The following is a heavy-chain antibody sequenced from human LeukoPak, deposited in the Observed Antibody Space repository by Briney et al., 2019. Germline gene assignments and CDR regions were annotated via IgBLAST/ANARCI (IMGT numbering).Heavy chain of an antibody. D-gene: IGHD5-12*01. V-gene: IGHV4-34*01. CDR1: GGSFSGYY. Sequence: PSETLSLTCAVYGGSFSGYYWSWIRQPPGKGLEWIGEINHSGSTNYNPSLKSRVTISVDTSKNQFSLKLSSVTAADTAVYYCARRTLLRSIPSFDYWGQGTLVTVSS. CDR2: INHSGST. J-gene: IGHJ4*02. CDR3: ARRTLLRSIPSFDY.